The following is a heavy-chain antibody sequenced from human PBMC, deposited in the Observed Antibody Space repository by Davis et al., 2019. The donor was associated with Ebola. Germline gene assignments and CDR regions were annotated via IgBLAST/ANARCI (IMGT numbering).Heavy chain of an antibody. V-gene: IGHV3-21*01. CDR1: GFTFSSYS. CDR2: ISSSSSYI. D-gene: IGHD3-10*01. Sequence: GESLKISCAASGFTFSSYSMNWVRQAPGKGLEWVSSISSSSSYIYYADSVKGRFTISRDNAKNSLYLQMNSLRAEDTAVYYCARDLSSASLFDYWGQGTLVTVSS. J-gene: IGHJ4*02. CDR3: ARDLSSASLFDY.